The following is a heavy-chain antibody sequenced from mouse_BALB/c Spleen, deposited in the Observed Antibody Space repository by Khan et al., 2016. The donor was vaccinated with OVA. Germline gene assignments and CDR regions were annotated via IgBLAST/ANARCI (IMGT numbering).Heavy chain of an antibody. CDR2: INPSNGRT. V-gene: IGHV1S81*02. CDR1: GYTLTSYW. D-gene: IGHD1-3*01. Sequence: QVQLQQPGAELVNPGASVNLSCKASGYTLTSYWMHWVKQRPGQGLEWIGEINPSNGRTNYNEKFKSKATLTVDKSSSTAYMQLSSPTSEDSAVYYCARRLINFDYWGQGTTLTVSS. J-gene: IGHJ2*01. CDR3: ARRLINFDY.